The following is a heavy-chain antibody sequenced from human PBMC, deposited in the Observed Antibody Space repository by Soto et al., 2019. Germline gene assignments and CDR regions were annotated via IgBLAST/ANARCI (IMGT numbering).Heavy chain of an antibody. CDR1: GGSFSGYY. CDR3: ARGRRSPGLSIAAAVRVSSPGGGFDY. D-gene: IGHD6-13*01. CDR2: INHSGST. J-gene: IGHJ4*02. V-gene: IGHV4-34*01. Sequence: SETLSLTCAVYGGSFSGYYWSWIRQPPGKGLEWIGEINHSGSTNYNPSLKSRVTISVDTSKNQFSLKLSSVTAADTAVYYCARGRRSPGLSIAAAVRVSSPGGGFDYWGQGTLVTVSS.